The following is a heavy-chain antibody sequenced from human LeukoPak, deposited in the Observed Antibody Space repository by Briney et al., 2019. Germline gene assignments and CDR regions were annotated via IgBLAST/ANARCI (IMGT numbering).Heavy chain of an antibody. D-gene: IGHD3-10*01. Sequence: SETLSLTCAVYGGSFSGYYWSWIRQPPGKGLEWIGEIKHSGSTNYNPSLKSRVTISVDTSKNQFSLKLSSVTAADTAVYYCARMVRYGSGSYPPAPFDYWGQGTLVTASS. CDR2: IKHSGST. V-gene: IGHV4-34*01. CDR3: ARMVRYGSGSYPPAPFDY. J-gene: IGHJ4*02. CDR1: GGSFSGYY.